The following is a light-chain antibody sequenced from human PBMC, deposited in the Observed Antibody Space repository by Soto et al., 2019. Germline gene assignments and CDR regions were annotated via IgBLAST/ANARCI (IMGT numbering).Light chain of an antibody. J-gene: IGKJ1*01. CDR2: GAS. Sequence: DIQMTQSPPTLSASVGDRVTITCRASQSIRYYLAWYQQMPGKAPKLLIYGASTLQSGVPSRFSGSGSGTEFTLTISSLQPDDFGTYFCQHHNSYSQTFGQGTRWISN. V-gene: IGKV1-5*01. CDR1: QSIRYY. CDR3: QHHNSYSQT.